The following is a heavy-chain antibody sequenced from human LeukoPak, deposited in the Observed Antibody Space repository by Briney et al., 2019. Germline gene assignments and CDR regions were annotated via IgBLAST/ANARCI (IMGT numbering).Heavy chain of an antibody. Sequence: PGGSLRLSCAAAGLTLSSCEMNWVRRTPGEGLEWFSHISSGGTTYYTDSVRGRFSIFRDDAKNSLYLQMNNLRVEDTGLYYCATVRRIGNNDIDHWGQGTLVTVST. D-gene: IGHD5-24*01. J-gene: IGHJ4*02. V-gene: IGHV3-48*03. CDR1: GLTLSSCE. CDR2: ISSGGTT. CDR3: ATVRRIGNNDIDH.